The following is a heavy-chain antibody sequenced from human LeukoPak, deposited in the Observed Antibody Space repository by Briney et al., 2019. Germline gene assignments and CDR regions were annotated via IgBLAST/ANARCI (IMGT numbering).Heavy chain of an antibody. CDR2: INHSGST. Sequence: ESSETLSLTCAVYGGSFSGYYWSWIRQPPGKGLEWIGEINHSGSTNYNPSLKSRVTISVDTSKNQFSLKLSSVTAADTAVYYCARDGDIGWFDPWGQGTLVTVSS. CDR3: ARDGDIGWFDP. J-gene: IGHJ5*02. CDR1: GGSFSGYY. V-gene: IGHV4-34*01.